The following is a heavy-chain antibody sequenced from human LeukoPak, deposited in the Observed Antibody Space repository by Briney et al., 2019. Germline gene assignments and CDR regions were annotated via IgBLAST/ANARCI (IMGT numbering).Heavy chain of an antibody. V-gene: IGHV4-34*08. Sequence: GSLRLSCAASGFIFSSCWMSWVRQPPGKGLEWIGDINHSGSTNYNPSLKSRVTISVDTSKNQFSLKLSSVTAADTAVYYCAGIAMVRDDAFDIWGQGTMVTVSS. CDR1: GFIFSSCW. J-gene: IGHJ3*02. D-gene: IGHD3-10*01. CDR2: INHSGST. CDR3: AGIAMVRDDAFDI.